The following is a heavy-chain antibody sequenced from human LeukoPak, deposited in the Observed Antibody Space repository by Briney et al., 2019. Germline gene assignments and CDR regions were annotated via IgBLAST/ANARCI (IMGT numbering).Heavy chain of an antibody. J-gene: IGHJ5*02. CDR2: INHSGST. CDR3: ARVGSSARKQWLVPERRIVNWFDP. Sequence: SETLSLTCAVYGGSFSGYYWSWIRQPPGRGLEWIGEINHSGSTNYNPSLKSRVTISVDTSKNQFSLKLSSVTAADTAVYYCARVGSSARKQWLVPERRIVNWFDPWGQGTLVTVSS. D-gene: IGHD6-19*01. V-gene: IGHV4-34*01. CDR1: GGSFSGYY.